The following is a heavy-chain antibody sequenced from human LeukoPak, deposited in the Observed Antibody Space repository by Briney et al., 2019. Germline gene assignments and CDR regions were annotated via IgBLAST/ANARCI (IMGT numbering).Heavy chain of an antibody. D-gene: IGHD3-10*01. CDR3: AKGGMVRGEYDY. CDR2: ISSSSAYI. CDR1: GFSFSTYT. V-gene: IGHV3-21*04. J-gene: IGHJ4*02. Sequence: PGGSLRLSCAASGFSFSTYTMNWVRQAPGKGLEWVSSISSSSAYIYYADLVEGRFTISRDNAKNSLYLQMNTLRVEDTAVYYCAKGGMVRGEYDYWGQGTLVTVSS.